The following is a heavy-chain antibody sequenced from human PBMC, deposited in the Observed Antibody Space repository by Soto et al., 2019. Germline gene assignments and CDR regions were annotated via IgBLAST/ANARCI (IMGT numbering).Heavy chain of an antibody. CDR2: INPSGGST. CDR3: ARPDPYDSSGYYFDY. Sequence: ASVKVSCNASGYTFTSYYMHWVRQAPGQGLEWMGIINPSGGSTGYAQKFQGRVTMTRDTSTSTVYMELSSLRSEDTAVYYCARPDPYDSSGYYFDYWGQGTLVTVSS. V-gene: IGHV1-46*01. J-gene: IGHJ4*02. CDR1: GYTFTSYY. D-gene: IGHD3-22*01.